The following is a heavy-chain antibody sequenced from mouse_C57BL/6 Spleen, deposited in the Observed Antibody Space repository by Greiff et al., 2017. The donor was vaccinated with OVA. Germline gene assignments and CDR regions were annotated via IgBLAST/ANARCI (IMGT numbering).Heavy chain of an antibody. CDR3: ARSTTGYWYFDV. J-gene: IGHJ1*03. CDR1: GYTFTSYW. CDR2: IDPSDSYT. Sequence: QVQLQQPGAELVKPGASVKLSCKASGYTFTSYWMQWVKQRPGQGLEWIGEIDPSDSYTNYNHKFKGKATLTVDTSSSTAYMQLSSLTSEDSAVYYCARSTTGYWYFDVWGTGTTVTVSS. D-gene: IGHD1-1*01. V-gene: IGHV1-50*01.